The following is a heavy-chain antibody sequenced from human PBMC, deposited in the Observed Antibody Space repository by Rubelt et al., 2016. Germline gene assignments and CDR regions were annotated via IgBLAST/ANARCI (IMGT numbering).Heavy chain of an antibody. CDR2: IKPSGGRK. CDR1: GYTFTSYY. CDR3: ARNQYSSSWYLNP. Sequence: QVQLVQSGAEVKKPGASVKVSCKASGYTFTSYYMHWVRQAPGQGLEWMGIIKPSGGRKSYAQKCQGRCTMTRDTSTSTVYMELSSLRSEDTAVYYCARNQYSSSWYLNPWGQGTLVTVSS. D-gene: IGHD6-13*01. V-gene: IGHV1-46*01. J-gene: IGHJ5*02.